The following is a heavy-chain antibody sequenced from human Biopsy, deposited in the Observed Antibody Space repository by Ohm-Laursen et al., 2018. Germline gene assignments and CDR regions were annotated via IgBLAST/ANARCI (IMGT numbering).Heavy chain of an antibody. CDR2: IYYTGST. D-gene: IGHD3-16*01. J-gene: IGHJ4*02. CDR3: ARDSRGGHVNTTLITGKTLDS. CDR1: RDSISNYY. Sequence: PSDTLSLTCTVSRDSISNYYWTWIRQSPGKGLEWIGYIYYTGSTNYNPSVKSRVTISVDTSTNQFSLKLNSVTAADTAVYFCARDSRGGHVNTTLITGKTLDSGGQGILVTVSS. V-gene: IGHV4-59*01.